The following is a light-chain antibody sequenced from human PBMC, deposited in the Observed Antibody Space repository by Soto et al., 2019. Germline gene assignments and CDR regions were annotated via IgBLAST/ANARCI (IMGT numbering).Light chain of an antibody. CDR2: AAS. V-gene: IGKV1D-12*01. CDR1: QGLSSW. Sequence: DIQLTQSPSSISASVGDRVTITCRASQGLSSWLALYQQRPGKAPKLLIYAASNLQSGVPSRFSGSGSGTEFTLTIGSLQPEDFATYYCQQAYSFPVTFGQGTRLEIK. CDR3: QQAYSFPVT. J-gene: IGKJ5*01.